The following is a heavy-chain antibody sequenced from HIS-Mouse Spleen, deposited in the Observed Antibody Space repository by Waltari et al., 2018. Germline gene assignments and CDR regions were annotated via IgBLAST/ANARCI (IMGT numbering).Heavy chain of an antibody. Sequence: QLQLQESGPGLVKPSETLCLTCTVSGGSISISSYYWVWNRQPPGKGLEWIGSIFYSGSTYYNPSLKSRVTISVDTSKNQFSLKLSSVTAADTAVYYCAREIPYSSSWYDWYFDLWGRGTLVTVSS. D-gene: IGHD6-13*01. V-gene: IGHV4-39*07. CDR3: AREIPYSSSWYDWYFDL. CDR2: IFYSGST. CDR1: GGSISISSYY. J-gene: IGHJ2*01.